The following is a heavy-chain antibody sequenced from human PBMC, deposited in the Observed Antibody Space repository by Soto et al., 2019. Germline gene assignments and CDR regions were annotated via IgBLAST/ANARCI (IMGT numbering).Heavy chain of an antibody. Sequence: PSQTLSLTCAISGDSVSSNSAAWSWIRQSPSRGLEWLGRTYYRSKWYNDYAVSVKSRITINPDTSKNQFSLQLNSVTPEDTAVYYCARGYSSGWISYYYYGLDVWGQGTTVTVSS. CDR3: ARGYSSGWISYYYYGLDV. CDR1: GDSVSSNSAA. J-gene: IGHJ6*02. CDR2: TYYRSKWYN. V-gene: IGHV6-1*01. D-gene: IGHD6-19*01.